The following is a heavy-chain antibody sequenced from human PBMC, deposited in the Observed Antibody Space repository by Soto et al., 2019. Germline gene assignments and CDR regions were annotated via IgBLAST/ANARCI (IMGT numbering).Heavy chain of an antibody. CDR2: ISGSGGST. CDR1: GFTFSSYT. J-gene: IGHJ3*02. V-gene: IGHV3-23*01. CDR3: AKPMFRDSSGYRDAFDI. D-gene: IGHD3-22*01. Sequence: GGSLRLSCAASGFTFSSYTMSWVRQAPGKGLEWVSAISGSGGSTYYADSVKGRFTISRDNSKNTLYLQMNSLRAEDTAVYYCAKPMFRDSSGYRDAFDIWGQGTMVTVSS.